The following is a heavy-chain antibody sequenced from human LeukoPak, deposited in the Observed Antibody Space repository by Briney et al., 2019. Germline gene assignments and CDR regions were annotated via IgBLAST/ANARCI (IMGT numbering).Heavy chain of an antibody. V-gene: IGHV4-61*08. Sequence: SETLSLTCTVSGGSISSGDYYWSWIRQPPGKGLEWIGYIYYIGSTSYNPSLKSRVTISVDTSKNQFSLKLSSVTAADTAVYYCARDLGYSSGWLVYWGQGALVTVSS. CDR1: GGSISSGDYY. CDR3: ARDLGYSSGWLVY. J-gene: IGHJ4*02. D-gene: IGHD6-19*01. CDR2: IYYIGST.